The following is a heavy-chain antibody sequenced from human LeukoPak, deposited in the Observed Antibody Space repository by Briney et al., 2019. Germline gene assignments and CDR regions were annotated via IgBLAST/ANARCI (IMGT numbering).Heavy chain of an antibody. CDR3: AKRDDSGGNLVDL. D-gene: IGHD3-22*01. J-gene: IGHJ4*02. V-gene: IGHV4-39*02. CDR1: GGSIRSGSHY. Sequence: NPSETLSLTCTVSGGSIRSGSHYRSWIRQPPGKGLEWIGSIYYSGSTYYNPSLENRVTISIDTSKNHFSLKLSSLSAADTSVYYCAKRDDSGGNLVDLWGQGTLVTVS. CDR2: IYYSGST.